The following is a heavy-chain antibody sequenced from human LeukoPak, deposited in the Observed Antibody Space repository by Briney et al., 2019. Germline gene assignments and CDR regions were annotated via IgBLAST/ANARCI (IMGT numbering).Heavy chain of an antibody. CDR3: ARHYGSGSYYNYYYYYMDV. CDR1: GGTFSSYA. J-gene: IGHJ6*03. Sequence: SVKVSRKASGGTFSSYAISWVRQAPGQGLEWMGGIIPIFGTANYAQKFQGRVTITADKSTSTAYMELSSLRSEDTAVYYCARHYGSGSYYNYYYYYMDVWGKGTTVTVSS. D-gene: IGHD3-10*01. V-gene: IGHV1-69*06. CDR2: IIPIFGTA.